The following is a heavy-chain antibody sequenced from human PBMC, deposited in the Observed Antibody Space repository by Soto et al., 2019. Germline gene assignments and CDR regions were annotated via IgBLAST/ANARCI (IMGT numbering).Heavy chain of an antibody. V-gene: IGHV3-23*01. Sequence: QTGGSLRLSCAASGFTFSSYAMSWVRQAPGKGLEWVSAISGSGGSTYYADSVEGRFTISRDNARNSLSLQMNSLRVEDTAVYFCASVPGSPGYHGLDVWGQGTTVTVSS. CDR3: ASVPGSPGYHGLDV. D-gene: IGHD6-19*01. J-gene: IGHJ6*02. CDR2: ISGSGGST. CDR1: GFTFSSYA.